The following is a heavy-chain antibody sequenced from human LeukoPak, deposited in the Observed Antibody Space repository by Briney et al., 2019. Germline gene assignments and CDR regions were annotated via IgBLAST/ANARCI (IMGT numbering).Heavy chain of an antibody. CDR3: AKEGTASKPSDLDH. D-gene: IGHD1-1*01. Sequence: PGGALRLSCAASGFIFSDYGIHCVRRAPGKGLEWVAFIRYDGSNKYYADSVKGRFTISRDNSKNTLYLQMNSLRAEDTAVYYCAKEGTASKPSDLDHWGRGTLVTVSS. CDR1: GFIFSDYG. J-gene: IGHJ4*02. V-gene: IGHV3-30*02. CDR2: IRYDGSNK.